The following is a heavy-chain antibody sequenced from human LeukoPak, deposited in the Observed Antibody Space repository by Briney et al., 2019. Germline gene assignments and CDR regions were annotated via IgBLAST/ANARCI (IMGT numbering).Heavy chain of an antibody. V-gene: IGHV1-2*02. CDR2: INPNSGGT. D-gene: IGHD2-8*01. J-gene: IGHJ5*02. Sequence: ASLTVSCKASGYTFTGYYMHWVRQAPGQGLEWIGWINPNSGGTNYAQKFQGRVTMTRDASISTAYMELSRLRSDDTAVYYCARLYCTNGVCAEGNWFDPWGQGTLVTVSS. CDR3: ARLYCTNGVCAEGNWFDP. CDR1: GYTFTGYY.